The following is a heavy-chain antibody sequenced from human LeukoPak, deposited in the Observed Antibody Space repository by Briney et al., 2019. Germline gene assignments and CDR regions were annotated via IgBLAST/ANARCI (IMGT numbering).Heavy chain of an antibody. J-gene: IGHJ4*02. CDR1: GFTFSNAW. CDR3: TTDSYQRNYYDSSGYYYYYFDY. V-gene: IGHV3-15*01. CDR2: IKSKTGGGTT. D-gene: IGHD3-22*01. Sequence: PGGSLRLSCAASGFTFSNAWMSWVRQAPGKGLEWVGRIKSKTGGGTTDYAAPVKGRFTISRDDSKNTLYLQMNSLKTEDTAVYYCTTDSYQRNYYDSSGYYYYYFDYWGQGTLVTVSS.